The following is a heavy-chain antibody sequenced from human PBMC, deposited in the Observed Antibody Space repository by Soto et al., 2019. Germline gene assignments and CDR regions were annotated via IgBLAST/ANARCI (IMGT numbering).Heavy chain of an antibody. V-gene: IGHV4-34*01. J-gene: IGHJ3*01. Sequence: SETLSLTCAVYGGSFSGYFWNWIRQSPGKGLEWIGKVNHNGRNNYNPSLKSRVTLSLDMSKNQISLKLTSVTAADTAVHYCARGGSSDWQVAFDFWGQGTMVTV. D-gene: IGHD6-19*01. CDR3: ARGGSSDWQVAFDF. CDR2: VNHNGRN. CDR1: GGSFSGYF.